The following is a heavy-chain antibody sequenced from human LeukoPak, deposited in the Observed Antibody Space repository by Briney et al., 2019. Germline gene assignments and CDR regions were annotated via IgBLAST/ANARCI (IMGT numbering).Heavy chain of an antibody. CDR2: IIPIFGTA. V-gene: IGHV1-69*01. CDR1: GGTFSSYA. D-gene: IGHD3-10*01. J-gene: IGHJ4*02. Sequence: SVKVSCKASGGTFSSYAISWVRQAPGQGLEWMGGIIPIFGTANYAQKFQGRVTITADESTSTAYMGLSSLRSEDTAVYYCARADKIRGVISTLDYWGQGTLVTVSS. CDR3: ARADKIRGVISTLDY.